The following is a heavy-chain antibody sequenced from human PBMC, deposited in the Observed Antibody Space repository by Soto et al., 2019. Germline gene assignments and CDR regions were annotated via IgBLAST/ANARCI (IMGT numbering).Heavy chain of an antibody. CDR3: ARMDLGDCSGGSCYDY. J-gene: IGHJ4*02. CDR2: IYYSGST. CDR1: GGSISSGGYY. Sequence: PSETLSLTCTVSGGSISSGGYYWSWIRQHPGKGLEWIGYIYYSGSTYYNPSPKSRVTISVDTSKNQFSLKLSSVTAADTAVYYCARMDLGDCSGGSCYDYWGQGTLVTVSS. V-gene: IGHV4-31*03. D-gene: IGHD2-15*01.